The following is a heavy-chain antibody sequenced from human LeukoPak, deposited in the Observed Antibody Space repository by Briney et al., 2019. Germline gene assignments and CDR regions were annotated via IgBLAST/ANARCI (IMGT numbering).Heavy chain of an antibody. CDR1: GGSFSGYY. CDR3: ARTNLGYCSSTSCLPFDH. CDR2: INHSGST. V-gene: IGHV4-34*01. D-gene: IGHD2-2*01. Sequence: SETLSLTCAVYGGSFSGYYWRWIRQPPGKGLEWIGEINHSGSTNYNPSLKSRVTISVDTSKNQFSLKLSSVTAADTAVYYCARTNLGYCSSTSCLPFDHWGQGTLVTVSS. J-gene: IGHJ4*02.